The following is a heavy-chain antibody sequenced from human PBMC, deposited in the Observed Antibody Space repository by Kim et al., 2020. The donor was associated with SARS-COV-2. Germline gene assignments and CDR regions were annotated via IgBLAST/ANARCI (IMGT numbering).Heavy chain of an antibody. CDR1: GFTFSSYG. D-gene: IGHD4-17*01. J-gene: IGHJ4*02. Sequence: GGSLRLSCAASGFTFSSYGMHWVRQAPGKGLEWVAAISYDGSNKYYPDSVKGRFTISRDNSKNTLYLQMNSLRAEDTAVYYCAKAMTIVTPTFDYWGQGTLVTVSS. CDR3: AKAMTIVTPTFDY. V-gene: IGHV3-30*18. CDR2: ISYDGSNK.